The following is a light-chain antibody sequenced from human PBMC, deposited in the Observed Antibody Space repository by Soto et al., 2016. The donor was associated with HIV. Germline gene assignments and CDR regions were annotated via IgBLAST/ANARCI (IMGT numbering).Light chain of an antibody. Sequence: DIQMTQSPSSVSAFVGDRVTITCRASQSISRYLNWYQQKPGKAPKLLMYAASSLQSGVPSRFSGGGSGTDFTLSISSLQPEDFATYYCQQSYSIPPVTFGQGTKVEIK. CDR1: QSISRY. V-gene: IGKV1-39*01. CDR2: AAS. CDR3: QQSYSIPPVT. J-gene: IGKJ1*01.